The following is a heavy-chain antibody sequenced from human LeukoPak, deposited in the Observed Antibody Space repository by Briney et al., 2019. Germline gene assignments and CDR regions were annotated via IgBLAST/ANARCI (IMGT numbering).Heavy chain of an antibody. Sequence: GGSLRLSGAASGFTFSSYWMHWVRHAPGKGLVWVSRINSDESSTSYADSVKGRFTTSRDNAKNTLYLQMNSLRAEDTAVYYCASIAARLGGDYWGQGTLVTVSS. CDR2: INSDESST. D-gene: IGHD6-6*01. J-gene: IGHJ4*02. CDR1: GFTFSSYW. V-gene: IGHV3-74*01. CDR3: ASIAARLGGDY.